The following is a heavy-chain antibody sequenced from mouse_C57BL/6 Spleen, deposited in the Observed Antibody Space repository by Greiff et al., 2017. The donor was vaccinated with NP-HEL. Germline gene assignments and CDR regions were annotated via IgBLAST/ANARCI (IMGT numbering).Heavy chain of an antibody. CDR1: GYAFSSSW. J-gene: IGHJ4*01. D-gene: IGHD1-1*01. V-gene: IGHV1-82*01. CDR2: IYPGDGDT. Sequence: VQLQQSGPELVKPGASVKISCKASGYAFSSSWMNWVKQRPGKGREWIGRIYPGDGDTNYNGKFKGKATLTADKSPSTAYMQLSSLTSEDSAVYFCASYVSDYYAMDYWGQRTSVTVSS. CDR3: ASYVSDYYAMDY.